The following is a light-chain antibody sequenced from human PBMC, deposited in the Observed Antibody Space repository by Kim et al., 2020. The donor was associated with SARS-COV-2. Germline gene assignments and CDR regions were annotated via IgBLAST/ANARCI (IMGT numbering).Light chain of an antibody. CDR3: YSRDSSGNLWV. CDR1: SLRSHY. CDR2: SEN. Sequence: ALGQTVKITCQGDSLRSHYARWYQQKPGQAPVLVFYSENSRPSGIPDRFSGSGAGNTASLTITGARAEDEADYYCYSRDSSGNLWVFGGGTQLTVL. V-gene: IGLV3-19*01. J-gene: IGLJ3*02.